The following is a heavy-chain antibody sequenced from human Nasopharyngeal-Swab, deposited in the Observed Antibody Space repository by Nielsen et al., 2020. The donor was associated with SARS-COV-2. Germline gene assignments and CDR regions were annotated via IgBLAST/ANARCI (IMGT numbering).Heavy chain of an antibody. Sequence: SCKASGGTFSSYAMHWVRQAPGKGLEWVAVISYDGSNKYYADSVKGRFTISRDNSKNTLYLQMNSLRAEDTAVYYCARDRRTGDHQSFPGLPDYWGQGTLVTVSS. J-gene: IGHJ4*02. CDR3: ARDRRTGDHQSFPGLPDY. CDR1: GGTFSSYA. CDR2: ISYDGSNK. D-gene: IGHD7-27*01. V-gene: IGHV3-30-3*01.